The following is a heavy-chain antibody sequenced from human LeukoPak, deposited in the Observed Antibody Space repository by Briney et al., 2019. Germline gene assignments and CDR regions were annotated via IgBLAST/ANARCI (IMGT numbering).Heavy chain of an antibody. CDR1: GGTFSSYA. J-gene: IGHJ4*02. V-gene: IGHV1-69*06. CDR2: IIPIFGTA. CDR3: ARITPYYYDSSGSVDY. D-gene: IGHD3-22*01. Sequence: SVKVSCKASGGTFSSYAISWVRQAPGQGLEWMGGIIPIFGTANYAQKFQGRVTITADKSTSTAYMELSSLRSEDTAVYYCARITPYYYDSSGSVDYWGQGTLVTVSS.